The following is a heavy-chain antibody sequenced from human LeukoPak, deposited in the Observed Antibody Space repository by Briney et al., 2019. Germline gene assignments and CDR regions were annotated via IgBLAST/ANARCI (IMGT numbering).Heavy chain of an antibody. Sequence: GESLKISCKGSGYSFTSYWIGWVRQMPGKGLEWMGIIYPGDSDTRYSPSFQGQVTISADKSISTAYLQWSSLKASDTAMYYCARGGGIAALGNAFGIWGQGTMVTVSS. D-gene: IGHD6-13*01. CDR2: IYPGDSDT. V-gene: IGHV5-51*01. J-gene: IGHJ3*02. CDR1: GYSFTSYW. CDR3: ARGGGIAALGNAFGI.